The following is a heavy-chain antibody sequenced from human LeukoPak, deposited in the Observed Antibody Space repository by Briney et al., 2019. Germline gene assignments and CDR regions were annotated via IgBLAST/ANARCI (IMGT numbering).Heavy chain of an antibody. CDR3: ARVYCSGGSCPY. V-gene: IGHV4-34*01. D-gene: IGHD2-15*01. Sequence: SETLSLTCAVYGGSFSGYYWSWIRQPPGKGLEWIGEINHSGSTNYNPSLKSRVTISVDTSKNQFSLKLSSGTAADTAVYYCARVYCSGGSCPYWGQGTLVTVSS. J-gene: IGHJ4*02. CDR2: INHSGST. CDR1: GGSFSGYY.